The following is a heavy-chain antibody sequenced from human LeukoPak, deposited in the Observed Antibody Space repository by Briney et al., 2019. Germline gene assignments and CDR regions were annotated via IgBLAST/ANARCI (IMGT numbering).Heavy chain of an antibody. CDR3: ARGPRTRRHYYGSGSSPFDY. D-gene: IGHD3-10*01. CDR2: IYYSGST. J-gene: IGHJ4*02. V-gene: IGHV4-39*07. CDR1: GGSISSSSYY. Sequence: SETLSLTCTVSGGSISSSSYYWGWIRQPPGKGLEWIGSIYYSGSTYYNPSLKSRVTISVDTSKNQFSLKLSSVTAADTAVYYCARGPRTRRHYYGSGSSPFDYWGQGTLVTVSS.